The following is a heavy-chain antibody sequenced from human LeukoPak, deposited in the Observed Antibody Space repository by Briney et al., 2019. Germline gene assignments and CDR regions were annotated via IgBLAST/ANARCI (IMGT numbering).Heavy chain of an antibody. J-gene: IGHJ6*03. V-gene: IGHV1-69*06. CDR2: IIPIVGTA. CDR1: GGTFSSYA. D-gene: IGHD2-2*01. CDR3: ASLKREIVVVPAAVYYYYYYMDV. Sequence: GSSVKVSCKASGGTFSSYAISWVRQAPGQGLEWMGGIIPIVGTANYAQKCQGRVTITADKSTSTAYMELSSLRSEDTAVYYCASLKREIVVVPAAVYYYYYYMDVWGKGTTVTVSS.